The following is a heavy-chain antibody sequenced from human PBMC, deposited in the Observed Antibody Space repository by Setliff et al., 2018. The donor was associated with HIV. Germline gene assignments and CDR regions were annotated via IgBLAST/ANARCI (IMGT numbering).Heavy chain of an antibody. CDR2: IYPSDSDT. J-gene: IGHJ3*02. V-gene: IGHV5-51*01. CDR3: AKGGGLSFRYHDWFVKI. D-gene: IGHD3-9*01. CDR1: GDKFPNYY. Sequence: GESLKISCKDSGDKFPNYYLGWVRQMPGEGLEWIGVIYPSDSDTRYSPSFKGQVTISADKSINTAYLQWSGLRASDTAMYYCAKGGGLSFRYHDWFVKIWGQGTLVTVSS.